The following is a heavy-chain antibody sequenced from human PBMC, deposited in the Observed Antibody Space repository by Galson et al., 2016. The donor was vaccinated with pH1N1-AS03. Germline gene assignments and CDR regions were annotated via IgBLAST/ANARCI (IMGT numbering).Heavy chain of an antibody. V-gene: IGHV3-7*01. CDR2: INKDEDER. J-gene: IGHJ4*02. CDR3: ARWSNNWDWAIDY. CDR1: GFSISSGA. Sequence: SLRLSCAVSGFSISSGAMTWVRQAPGKGLEWVATINKDEDERYYMGSVKGRCTISRDNVRNSPYLQMNSLRDEDTGVYFCARWSNNWDWAIDYWGQGILVTVSS. D-gene: IGHD1-1*01.